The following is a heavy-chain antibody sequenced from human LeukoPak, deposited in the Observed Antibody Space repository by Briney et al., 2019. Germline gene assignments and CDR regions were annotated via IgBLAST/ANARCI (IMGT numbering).Heavy chain of an antibody. CDR2: ISSSSSYI. J-gene: IGHJ1*01. D-gene: IGHD3-3*01. CDR3: PRDQSGFLAVYFHH. Sequence: GGSLRLSCAASGFTFSSYSMNWVRQAPGKGLEWVSSISSSSSYIYYADSVKGRFTISRDNAKNSLYLQMNSLRAEDTALYYCPRDQSGFLAVYFHHWGQGTLVTVSS. V-gene: IGHV3-21*01. CDR1: GFTFSSYS.